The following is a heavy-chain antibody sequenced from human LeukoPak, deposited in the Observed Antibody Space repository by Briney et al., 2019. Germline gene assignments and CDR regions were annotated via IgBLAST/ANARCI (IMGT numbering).Heavy chain of an antibody. CDR1: GGSISSSSYY. D-gene: IGHD6-13*01. CDR3: ARHVPGAAGILRWFDP. Sequence: ASETLSLTCTVSGGSISSSSYYWGWIRQPPGEGLEWIGSIYYSGSTYYNPSLKSRVTISVDTSKNQFSPKLSSVTAADTAVYYCARHVPGAAGILRWFDPWGQGTLVTVSS. J-gene: IGHJ5*02. V-gene: IGHV4-39*01. CDR2: IYYSGST.